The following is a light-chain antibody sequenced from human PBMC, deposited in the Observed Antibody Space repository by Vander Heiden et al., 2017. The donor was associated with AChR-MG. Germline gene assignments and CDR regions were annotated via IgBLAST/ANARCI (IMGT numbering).Light chain of an antibody. CDR1: SLRTFY. V-gene: IGLV3-19*01. CDR3: HSRDRDGNHVI. CDR2: GKN. Sequence: SSELTQDPAVSVALGQTVRITCQGDSLRTFYASWYQQKPGQAPIPVIYGKNFRPSGVPDRFSGSTSGNTTSLTITGAQAEDEADYYCHSRDRDGNHVIFGGGTKLTVL. J-gene: IGLJ2*01.